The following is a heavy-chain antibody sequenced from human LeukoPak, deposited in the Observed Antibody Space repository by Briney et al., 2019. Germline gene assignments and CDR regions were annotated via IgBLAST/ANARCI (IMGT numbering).Heavy chain of an antibody. CDR3: ARGKARGSGSHDD. D-gene: IGHD3-10*01. CDR2: IIPIFGTA. J-gene: IGHJ4*02. Sequence: GASVKVSCKASGGTFSSYAISWVRQAPGQGLEWMGGIIPIFGTANYAQKFQGRVTITTDESTSTAYMELSSLRSEDTAVYYCARGKARGSGSHDDWGQGTLVTVSS. V-gene: IGHV1-69*05. CDR1: GGTFSSYA.